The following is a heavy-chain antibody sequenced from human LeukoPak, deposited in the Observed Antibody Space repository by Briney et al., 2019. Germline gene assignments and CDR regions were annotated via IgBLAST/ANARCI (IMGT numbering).Heavy chain of an antibody. J-gene: IGHJ4*02. V-gene: IGHV3-30-3*01. D-gene: IGHD3-10*01. CDR2: ISYDGSNE. Sequence: GSLSLSFAASGFPFSRYAMHWVRPAPGKGLEWVAVISYDGSNEYYAESVKGRFTISRDSSENTLYLEMNSLRVEDTAVYYCARVGYYSSGPFSYFDYWGQGTLVTVSS. CDR1: GFPFSRYA. CDR3: ARVGYYSSGPFSYFDY.